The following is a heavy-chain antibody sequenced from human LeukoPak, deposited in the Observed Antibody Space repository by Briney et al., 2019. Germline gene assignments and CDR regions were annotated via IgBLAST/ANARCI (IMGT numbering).Heavy chain of an antibody. CDR2: IIPIFGIA. CDR1: GGTFSSYA. Sequence: SVKVSCKASGGTFSSYAISWVRQAPGQGLEWMGRIIPIFGIANYAQKFQGRVTITADKSTSTAYMELSSLRSEDTAVYYCARGGEQQLVLLDYWGQGTLVTVSS. D-gene: IGHD6-13*01. J-gene: IGHJ4*02. V-gene: IGHV1-69*04. CDR3: ARGGEQQLVLLDY.